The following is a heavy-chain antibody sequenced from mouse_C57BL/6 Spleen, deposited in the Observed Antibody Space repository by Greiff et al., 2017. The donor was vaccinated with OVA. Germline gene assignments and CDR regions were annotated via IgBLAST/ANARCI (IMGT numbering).Heavy chain of an antibody. V-gene: IGHV7-3*01. CDR2: IRNKANGYTT. Sequence: EVKVVESGGGLVQPGGSLSLSCAASGFTFTDYYMSWVRQPPGKALEWLGFIRNKANGYTTEYSASVKGRFTISRDNSQSILYLQMNALRAEDSATYYCARSPAYYSLWYFDVWGTGTTVTVSS. J-gene: IGHJ1*03. D-gene: IGHD2-12*01. CDR3: ARSPAYYSLWYFDV. CDR1: GFTFTDYY.